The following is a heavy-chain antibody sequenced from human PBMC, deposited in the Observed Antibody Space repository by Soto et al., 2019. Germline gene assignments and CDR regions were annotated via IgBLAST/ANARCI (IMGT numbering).Heavy chain of an antibody. V-gene: IGHV4-39*01. D-gene: IGHD3-9*01. J-gene: IGHJ4*02. CDR2: IYYSGST. Sequence: SETLSLTCTVSGGSISSSSYYWGWIRHPPGKGLEWIGSIYYSGSTYYNPSLKSRVTISVDTSKNQFSLKLSSVTAADTAVYYCARKSSYYDILTGRKIPNYFDYWGQGTLVTVSS. CDR1: GGSISSSSYY. CDR3: ARKSSYYDILTGRKIPNYFDY.